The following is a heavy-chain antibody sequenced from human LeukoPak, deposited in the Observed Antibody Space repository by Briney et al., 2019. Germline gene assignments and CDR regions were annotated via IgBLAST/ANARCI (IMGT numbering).Heavy chain of an antibody. V-gene: IGHV4-34*01. CDR1: GGSFSGYY. CDR3: ARHAMVRRNYYYMDV. CDR2: INHSGST. J-gene: IGHJ6*03. Sequence: PSETLSLTCAVYGGSFSGYYWSWIRQPPGKGLEWIGEINHSGSTNYNPSLKSRVTISVDTSKNQFSLKLSSVTAADTAVYYCARHAMVRRNYYYMDVWGKGTTVTISS. D-gene: IGHD3-10*01.